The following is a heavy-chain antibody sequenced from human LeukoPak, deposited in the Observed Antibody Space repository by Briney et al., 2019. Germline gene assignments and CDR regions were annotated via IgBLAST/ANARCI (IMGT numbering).Heavy chain of an antibody. CDR2: INPNCGGT. Sequence: ASVKVSCKASGYTFTGYYMHWVRQAPGQGLEWMGWINPNCGGTNYAQKFQGRVTMTRDTSISTAYMELSRLRSDDTAVYYCAREKEMATTDYWGQGTLVTVSS. J-gene: IGHJ4*02. CDR1: GYTFTGYY. D-gene: IGHD5-24*01. V-gene: IGHV1-2*02. CDR3: AREKEMATTDY.